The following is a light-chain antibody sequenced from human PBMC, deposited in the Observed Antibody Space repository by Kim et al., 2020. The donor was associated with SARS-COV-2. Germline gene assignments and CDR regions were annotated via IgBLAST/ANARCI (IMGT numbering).Light chain of an antibody. CDR1: YNVYRDHNH. Sequence: QSVTNSCTGPYNVYRDHNHYSRYQQAPGTLHKHLISQVPKRPTGVPDRFAGSKSGNPASLTISGLQAEDEADYYCSSSTTSASFVFGTGTKVTVL. CDR3: SSSTTSASFV. V-gene: IGLV2-18*02. CDR2: QVP. J-gene: IGLJ1*01.